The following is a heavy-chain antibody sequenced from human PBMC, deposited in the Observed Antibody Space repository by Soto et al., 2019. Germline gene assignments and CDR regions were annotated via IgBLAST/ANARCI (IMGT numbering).Heavy chain of an antibody. V-gene: IGHV3-30*18. D-gene: IGHD3-16*02. Sequence: GGSLRLSCLAFGFNFISYGMHWVRQAPGKGLEWVAVISYDGSNKKYADSVRGRFTISRDNSKNTLYLQIDSLRPEDTAVYYCANDSNVIMSGGIIESTGYIYRWGHGTRVT. J-gene: IGHJ4*01. CDR3: ANDSNVIMSGGIIESTGYIYR. CDR1: GFNFISYG. CDR2: ISYDGSNK.